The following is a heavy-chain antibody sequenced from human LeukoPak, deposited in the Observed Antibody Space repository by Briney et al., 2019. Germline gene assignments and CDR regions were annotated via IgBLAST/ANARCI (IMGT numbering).Heavy chain of an antibody. Sequence: SETLSLTCTVSGGSISSGSYYWGWIRQPPGKGLEWVGNIYYSGSTSYNPSLKSRVTISVDTSKNQFSLKLSSVTAADTAVYYCARRHFGSALRDYWGQGTLVTVSS. CDR1: GGSISSGSYY. J-gene: IGHJ4*02. V-gene: IGHV4-39*01. D-gene: IGHD3-10*01. CDR2: IYYSGST. CDR3: ARRHFGSALRDY.